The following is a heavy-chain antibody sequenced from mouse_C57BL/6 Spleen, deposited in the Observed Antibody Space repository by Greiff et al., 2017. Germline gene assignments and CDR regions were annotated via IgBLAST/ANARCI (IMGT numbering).Heavy chain of an antibody. V-gene: IGHV1-80*01. Sequence: QVQLQQSGAELVKPGASVKISCKASGYAFSSYLMNWVKQRPGKGLEWIGQIYPGDGDTNYNGKFKGKATLTADKSSSTAYMQLSSLTSEDSAVYFCARSGGYGNYAYWGQGTLVTVSA. CDR2: IYPGDGDT. CDR3: ARSGGYGNYAY. CDR1: GYAFSSYL. J-gene: IGHJ3*01. D-gene: IGHD2-1*01.